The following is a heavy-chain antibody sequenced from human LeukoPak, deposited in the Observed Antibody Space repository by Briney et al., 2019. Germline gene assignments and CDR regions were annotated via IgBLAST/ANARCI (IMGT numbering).Heavy chain of an antibody. V-gene: IGHV1-18*01. J-gene: IGHJ4*02. CDR2: FTVYNGNI. CDR3: ARNRAKGGGNCDY. D-gene: IGHD4-23*01. CDR1: GYSFTSYG. Sequence: ASVKVSCKASGYSFTSYGFSWVRQAPGQGLEWMGCFTVYNGNIDYAQKFQGRITMTTDISTSTAYMELRSLRSDDTAVYYCARNRAKGGGNCDYWGQGTRVTVSS.